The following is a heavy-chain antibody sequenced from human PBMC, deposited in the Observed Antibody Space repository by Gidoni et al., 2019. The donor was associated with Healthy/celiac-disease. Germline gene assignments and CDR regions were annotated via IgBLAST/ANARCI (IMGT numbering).Heavy chain of an antibody. Sequence: EVQLVESVGGLVQPGGSLRLSCAASAFTFSSSLMRWVRQAPGKGLEWVANIKQDGSEKYYVDSVKGRFTISRDNAKNSLYLQMNSLRAEDTAVYYCARDQGLRYFDWLSNPYVLGPGMDVWGQGTTVTVSS. V-gene: IGHV3-7*03. CDR3: ARDQGLRYFDWLSNPYVLGPGMDV. D-gene: IGHD3-9*01. CDR2: IKQDGSEK. J-gene: IGHJ6*02. CDR1: AFTFSSSL.